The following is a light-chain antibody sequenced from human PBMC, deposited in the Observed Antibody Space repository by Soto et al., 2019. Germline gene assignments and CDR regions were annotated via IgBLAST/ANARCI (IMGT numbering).Light chain of an antibody. Sequence: QSALTQPASVSGSPGQSITISCTGTSSDIGGYNLVSWYQQHPGEAPKLIIYQVTNRPSGVSNRFSGSKSGNTASLTVSGLQAEDEADYYCCSYAGSRGLVFGGGTKLTVL. CDR2: QVT. CDR1: SSDIGGYNL. J-gene: IGLJ2*01. CDR3: CSYAGSRGLV. V-gene: IGLV2-23*02.